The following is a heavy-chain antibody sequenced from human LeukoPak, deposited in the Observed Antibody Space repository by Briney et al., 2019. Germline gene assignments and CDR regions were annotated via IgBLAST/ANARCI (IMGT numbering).Heavy chain of an antibody. CDR3: AKRDSSADY. Sequence: GRSLRLSCAASGFTFSSYGMHWVRQAPGKGLEWVAFIRYDGSNKYYADSVKGRFTISRDNSKNTLYLQMNGLRAEDTAVYYCAKRDSSADYWGQGTLVTVSS. CDR2: IRYDGSNK. D-gene: IGHD5-18*01. J-gene: IGHJ4*02. CDR1: GFTFSSYG. V-gene: IGHV3-30*02.